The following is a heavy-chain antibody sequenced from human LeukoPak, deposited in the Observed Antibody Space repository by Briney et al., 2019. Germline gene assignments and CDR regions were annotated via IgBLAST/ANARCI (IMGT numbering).Heavy chain of an antibody. Sequence: PSETLSLTCTVSGGSISSYYWSWIRQPAGKGLEWIGRIYTSGSTNYNPSLKSRVTMSVDTSKNQFSLKLSSVTAADTAVYYCARVKAAAVPLGLDYWGQGTLVTVSS. D-gene: IGHD6-13*01. CDR1: GGSISSYY. CDR2: IYTSGST. V-gene: IGHV4-4*07. CDR3: ARVKAAAVPLGLDY. J-gene: IGHJ4*02.